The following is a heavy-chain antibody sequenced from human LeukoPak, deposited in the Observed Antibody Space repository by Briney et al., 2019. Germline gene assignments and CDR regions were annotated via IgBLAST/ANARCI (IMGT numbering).Heavy chain of an antibody. D-gene: IGHD1-26*01. CDR3: ARAGTNDNIFNDY. CDR2: ISANNGNR. V-gene: IGHV1-18*01. Sequence: GASVKVSCKASGYTFTNYGISWVRQAPGQGLEWMGWISANNGNRNYALKLQDRVSMTTDTSTSTAYMELRSLGSDDTAIYYCARAGTNDNIFNDYWGQGTLVTVSS. CDR1: GYTFTNYG. J-gene: IGHJ4*02.